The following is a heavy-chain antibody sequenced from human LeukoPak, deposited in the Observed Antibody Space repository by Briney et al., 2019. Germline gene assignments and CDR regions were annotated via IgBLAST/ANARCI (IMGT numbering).Heavy chain of an antibody. J-gene: IGHJ6*02. CDR2: IIPILGIA. D-gene: IGHD4-17*01. CDR1: GGTFSSYT. CDR3: ARMGSYGDEKEGYYYYGMDV. Sequence: SVKVSCKASGGTFSSYTISWVRQAPGQGLEWMGRIIPILGIANYAQKFQGRVTITADKSTSTAYMELSSLRSEDTAVYYCARMGSYGDEKEGYYYYGMDVWGQGTTVTVSS. V-gene: IGHV1-69*02.